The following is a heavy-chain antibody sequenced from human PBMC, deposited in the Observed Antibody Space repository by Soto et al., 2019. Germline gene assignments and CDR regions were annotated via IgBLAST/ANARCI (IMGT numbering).Heavy chain of an antibody. CDR1: GFSLTTSGVG. CDR3: AHRVLRTVFGLVTTTAIYFDF. CDR2: IYWDDDK. V-gene: IGHV2-5*02. D-gene: IGHD3-3*01. J-gene: IGHJ4*02. Sequence: QITLNESGPTQVKPRQTLTLTCTFSGFSLTTSGVGVGWIRQSPGKAPEWLALIYWDDDKRYSPSLKSRLTLTKETSKNPVVLKMADLDPAETATYYCAHRVLRTVFGLVTTTAIYFDFWGQGTPVAVSS.